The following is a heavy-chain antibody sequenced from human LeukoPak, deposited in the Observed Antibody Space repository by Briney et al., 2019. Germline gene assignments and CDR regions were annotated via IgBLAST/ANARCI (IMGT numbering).Heavy chain of an antibody. CDR2: ISSSSSYI. D-gene: IGHD6-19*01. CDR3: ARGYSSGDTEEGY. CDR1: GFTFSSYS. J-gene: IGHJ4*02. Sequence: GGSLRLSCAASGFTFSSYSMNWVRQAPGERLEWVSSISSSSSYIYYADSVKGRFTISRDNAKNSLYLQMNSLRAEDTAVYYCARGYSSGDTEEGYWGQGSLVTVSS. V-gene: IGHV3-21*01.